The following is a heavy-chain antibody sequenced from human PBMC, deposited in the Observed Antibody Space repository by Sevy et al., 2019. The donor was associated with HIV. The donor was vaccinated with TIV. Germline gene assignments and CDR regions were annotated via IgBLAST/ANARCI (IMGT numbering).Heavy chain of an antibody. D-gene: IGHD6-13*01. CDR1: GFTFSGYW. V-gene: IGHV3-7*01. CDR2: IKQDGSEN. CDR3: ARDTPSGSWYAGIYYYYGLDV. Sequence: GGSLRLSCAASGFTFSGYWMNWVRQAPGKGLEWVANIKQDGSENYYVDSVKGRFTISRDNAKNSLYLQMNSLRAEDTAVYYCARDTPSGSWYAGIYYYYGLDVWGQGTTVTVSS. J-gene: IGHJ6*02.